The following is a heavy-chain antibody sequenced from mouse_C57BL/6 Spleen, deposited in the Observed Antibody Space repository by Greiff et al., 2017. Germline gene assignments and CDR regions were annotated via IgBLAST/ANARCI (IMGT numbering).Heavy chain of an antibody. CDR1: GYAFSSSW. Sequence: QVQLQQSGPELVKPGASVKISCKASGYAFSSSWMNWVKQRPGKGLEWIGRIYPGDGDTNYNGKFKGKATLTADKSSSTAYMQLSSLTSEDSAVYFCASSSYAMDYWGQGTSVTVSS. V-gene: IGHV1-82*01. D-gene: IGHD1-1*01. J-gene: IGHJ4*01. CDR2: IYPGDGDT. CDR3: ASSSYAMDY.